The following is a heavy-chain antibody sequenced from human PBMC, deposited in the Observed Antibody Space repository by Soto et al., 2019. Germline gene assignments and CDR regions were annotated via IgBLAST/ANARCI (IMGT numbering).Heavy chain of an antibody. Sequence: VQLQESGPGLVKPSGTLSLTCTVSGASISSNEWWSWVRQPPGKGLEWIGQFHHTGPTHYNPSLESRVIISVDKHKNQFSLKMEYVTAADTAVYYCARDVWFGAVDCWGQGTLVIVSS. CDR2: FHHTGPT. CDR3: ARDVWFGAVDC. J-gene: IGHJ4*02. D-gene: IGHD3-10*01. V-gene: IGHV4-4*02. CDR1: GASISSNEW.